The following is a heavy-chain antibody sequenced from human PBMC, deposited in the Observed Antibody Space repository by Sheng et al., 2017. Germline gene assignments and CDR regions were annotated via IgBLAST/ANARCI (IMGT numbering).Heavy chain of an antibody. CDR2: IIPIFGTA. V-gene: IGHV1-69*13. J-gene: IGHJ5*02. D-gene: IGHD6-13*01. CDR1: GGTFSSYA. Sequence: QVQLVQSGAEVKKPGSSVKVSCKASGGTFSSYAISWVRQAPGQGLEWMGGIIPIFGTANYAQKFQGRVTITADESTSTAYMELSSLRSEDTAVYYCAREGSGAAAGTGSDEFDPWGQGTLVTVSS. CDR3: AREGSGAAAGTGSDEFDP.